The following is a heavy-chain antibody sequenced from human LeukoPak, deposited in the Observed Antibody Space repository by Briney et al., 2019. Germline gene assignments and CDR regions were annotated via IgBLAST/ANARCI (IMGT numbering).Heavy chain of an antibody. Sequence: GGTLRLSCVASGFTFSGFAMHWVRQASGKGLEWVGRIRSKAHSYATTYGASVKGRFTISRDDSTNTAYLHMNSLTTEDTAVHYCTRLTLDTSGGSGGFWGQGTLVTVSS. V-gene: IGHV3-73*01. D-gene: IGHD3-10*01. J-gene: IGHJ4*02. CDR2: IRSKAHSYAT. CDR1: GFTFSGFA. CDR3: TRLTLDTSGGSGGF.